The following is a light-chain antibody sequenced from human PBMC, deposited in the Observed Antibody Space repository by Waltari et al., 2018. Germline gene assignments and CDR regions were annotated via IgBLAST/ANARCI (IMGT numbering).Light chain of an antibody. V-gene: IGKV3D-15*01. Sequence: EIVLTQSPATLSVSPGERATLSCRASQTLYSNLAWYQQKPGQAPRLLIYDASAGATGIPARFSGSGYGTEFTLTISSLQSEDSAVYLCQQYGSWPPKLTFGGGTKVEIK. CDR2: DAS. J-gene: IGKJ4*01. CDR3: QQYGSWPPKLT. CDR1: QTLYSN.